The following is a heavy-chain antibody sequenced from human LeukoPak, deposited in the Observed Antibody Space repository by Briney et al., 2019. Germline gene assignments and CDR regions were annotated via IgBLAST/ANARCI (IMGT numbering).Heavy chain of an antibody. V-gene: IGHV3-23*01. D-gene: IGHD3-10*01. CDR1: GFTFSSYA. CDR3: AKDGGYGSGSYYPDY. J-gene: IGHJ4*02. Sequence: GGSLRLSCAASGFTFSSYAMNWVRQAPGKGLEWVSSIIGGAGGAAYADFVKGRFTMSRDNSKNTLYLQMNSLRADDTAVYYCAKDGGYGSGSYYPDYWGQGTLVTVSS. CDR2: IIGGAGGA.